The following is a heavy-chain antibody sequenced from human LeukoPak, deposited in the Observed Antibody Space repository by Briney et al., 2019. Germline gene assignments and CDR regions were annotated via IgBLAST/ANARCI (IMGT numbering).Heavy chain of an antibody. CDR3: AKGQNYYDSSGLYYMDV. J-gene: IGHJ6*03. Sequence: GRSLRLSCAASGFTFDDYAMHWVRQAPGKGLEWVSGISWNSGSIGYADSVKGRFTISRDNAKSSLYLQMNSLRAEDRALYYCAKGQNYYDSSGLYYMDVWGKGTTVTVSS. V-gene: IGHV3-9*01. CDR2: ISWNSGSI. CDR1: GFTFDDYA. D-gene: IGHD3-22*01.